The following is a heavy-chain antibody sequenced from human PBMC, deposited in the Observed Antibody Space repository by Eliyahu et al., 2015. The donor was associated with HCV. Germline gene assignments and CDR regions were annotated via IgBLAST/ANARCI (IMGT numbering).Heavy chain of an antibody. J-gene: IGHJ4*02. Sequence: EVQLVESGGGLVKPGGSLRXLXRSLXXHXXVTPGXAGSARXXGRGRGWVGRIKSKTDGGTTDYAAPVKGRFTISRDDSKNTMYLQMNSLKTEDTAVYYCTTELVGTTVSYYFDDWGQGTLVTVSS. V-gene: IGHV3-15*01. CDR3: TTELVGTTVSYYFDD. D-gene: IGHD1-26*01. CDR2: IKSKTDGGTT. CDR1: XHXXVTPG.